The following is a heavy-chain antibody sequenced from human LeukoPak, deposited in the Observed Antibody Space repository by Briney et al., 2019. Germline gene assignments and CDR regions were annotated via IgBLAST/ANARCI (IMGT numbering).Heavy chain of an antibody. J-gene: IGHJ4*02. CDR3: ARDHRYAFDN. V-gene: IGHV3-48*04. CDR2: VGISSGNT. Sequence: GSLRLSCAASGFTFSDYSMNWVRQAPGKGLEWISYVGISSGNTKYADSVKGRFTISGDSAKNSVSLQMNSLRVEDTAVYYCARDHRYAFDNWGQGTLVTVSS. D-gene: IGHD5-12*01. CDR1: GFTFSDYS.